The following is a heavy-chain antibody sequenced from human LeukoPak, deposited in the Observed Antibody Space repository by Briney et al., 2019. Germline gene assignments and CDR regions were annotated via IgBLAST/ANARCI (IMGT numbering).Heavy chain of an antibody. CDR3: ANKQGLFLGY. CDR2: IRYDGSNK. J-gene: IGHJ4*02. Sequence: PGGSLRLSCAASGFTFSSYGMHWVRQAPGKGLEWVAFIRYDGSNKYYADSVKGRFTISRDNSKNTLYLQMNSLRAEDTAVYYCANKQGLFLGYWGQGTLVTVSS. CDR1: GFTFSSYG. V-gene: IGHV3-30*02. D-gene: IGHD3-22*01.